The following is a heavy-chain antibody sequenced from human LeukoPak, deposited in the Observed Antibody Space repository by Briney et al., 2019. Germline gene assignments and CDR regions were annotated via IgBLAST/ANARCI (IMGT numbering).Heavy chain of an antibody. J-gene: IGHJ5*02. CDR3: ASSLWGYSST. Sequence: SETLSLTCTVSGGPISSYYWSWIRQPPGKGLEWIGYIYYSGSTNYNPSLKSRVTISVDTSKNQFSLKLSSVTAADTAVYYCASSLWGYSSTWGQGTLVTVSS. D-gene: IGHD6-19*01. CDR2: IYYSGST. CDR1: GGPISSYY. V-gene: IGHV4-59*01.